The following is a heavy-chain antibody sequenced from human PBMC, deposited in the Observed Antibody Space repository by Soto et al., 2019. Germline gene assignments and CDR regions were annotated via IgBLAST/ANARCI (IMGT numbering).Heavy chain of an antibody. V-gene: IGHV3-74*01. Sequence: GGSLRLSCAASGFTFSSYWMHWVRQAPGKGLVWVSRINSDGSSTSYADSVKGRFTISRDNAKNTLYLQMNSLRAEDTAVYYCARELYDFWSGYPVDYWGQGTLVTVSS. J-gene: IGHJ4*02. CDR1: GFTFSSYW. CDR2: INSDGSST. CDR3: ARELYDFWSGYPVDY. D-gene: IGHD3-3*01.